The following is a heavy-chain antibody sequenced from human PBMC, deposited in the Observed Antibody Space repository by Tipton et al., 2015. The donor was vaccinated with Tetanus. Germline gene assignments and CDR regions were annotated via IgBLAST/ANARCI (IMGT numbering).Heavy chain of an antibody. CDR1: GDSVSSNSVA. CDR2: TYYRSKWYY. D-gene: IGHD3-16*01. Sequence: GLVKPSQTLSLTCAISGDSVSSNSVAWSWIRQSPSRGLEWLGRTYYRSKWYYGYAVAVKSRLSVNPDTSKNQFSLHLNSVTPEDTAVYYCARDYTSYYAYYGMDVWGQGTTVTVSS. J-gene: IGHJ6*02. CDR3: ARDYTSYYAYYGMDV. V-gene: IGHV6-1*01.